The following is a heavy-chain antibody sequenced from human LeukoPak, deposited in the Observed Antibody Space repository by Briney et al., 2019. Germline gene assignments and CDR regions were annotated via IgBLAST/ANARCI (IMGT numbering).Heavy chain of an antibody. CDR1: GFTFDDYA. J-gene: IGHJ6*03. V-gene: IGHV3-9*01. Sequence: PGGSLRLSCAASGFTFDDYAMHWVRQAPGKGLEWVSGISWNSGSIGYADSVKGRFTISRDNAKNSLYLQMNSLRAEDTAVYYCAKNGDRGAYCSGGSCYPYYYYYMDVWGKGTTVTISS. CDR2: ISWNSGSI. CDR3: AKNGDRGAYCSGGSCYPYYYYYMDV. D-gene: IGHD2-15*01.